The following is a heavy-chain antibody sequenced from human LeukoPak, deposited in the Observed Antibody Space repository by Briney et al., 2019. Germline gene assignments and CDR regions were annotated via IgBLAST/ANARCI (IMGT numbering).Heavy chain of an antibody. D-gene: IGHD6-13*01. Sequence: PGGSLRLSCAASGFTFSSYAMSWVRQAPGKGLEWVSAIGGSGGSTYYADSVKGRFTISRDNSKNTLYLQMNSLRAEDTAVYSCAKEIAAPTSTGTFDIWGQGTMVTVSS. J-gene: IGHJ3*02. CDR3: AKEIAAPTSTGTFDI. CDR1: GFTFSSYA. CDR2: IGGSGGST. V-gene: IGHV3-23*01.